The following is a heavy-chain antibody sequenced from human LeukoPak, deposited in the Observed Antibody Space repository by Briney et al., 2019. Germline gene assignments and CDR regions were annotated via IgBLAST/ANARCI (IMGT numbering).Heavy chain of an antibody. CDR3: AIVGATPVRDAFDI. D-gene: IGHD1-26*01. J-gene: IGHJ3*02. CDR2: IIPIFGTA. V-gene: IGHV1-69*05. Sequence: SVKVSCKASGRTFSSYAISWVRQAPGQGLEWMGGIIPIFGTANYAQKFEGRVTITTDESTSTAYMELSSLRSEDTAVYYCAIVGATPVRDAFDIWGQGTMVTVSS. CDR1: GRTFSSYA.